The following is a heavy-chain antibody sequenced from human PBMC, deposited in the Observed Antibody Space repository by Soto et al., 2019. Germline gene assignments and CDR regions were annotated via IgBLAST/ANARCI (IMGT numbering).Heavy chain of an antibody. CDR1: GDSITSSSHY. V-gene: IGHV4-39*01. CDR2: IYESGVI. Sequence: QQHLQGSGPGLVKPSETLSLTCTVSGDSITSSSHYWGWIRQPPGKGLEWIGSIYESGVITYNPSLKSRVTLSMDTSKNQFSLKLSSVTAADTAVFYCARHSGRKVLDAFDIWDQGTKVTV. D-gene: IGHD3-10*01. CDR3: ARHSGRKVLDAFDI. J-gene: IGHJ3*02.